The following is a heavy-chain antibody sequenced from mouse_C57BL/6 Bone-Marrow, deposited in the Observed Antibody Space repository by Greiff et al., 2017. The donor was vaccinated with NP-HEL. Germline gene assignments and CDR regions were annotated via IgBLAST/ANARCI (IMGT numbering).Heavy chain of an antibody. J-gene: IGHJ2*01. D-gene: IGHD4-1*01. CDR1: GYTFTDYE. CDR3: TRLDWDTDY. CDR2: IDPETGGT. Sequence: VQLQQSGAELVRPGASVTLSCKASGYTFTDYEMHWVKQTPVHGLEWIGAIDPETGGTAYNQKFKGKAIMTADKSSSTAYMELRSLTSEDSAVYYCTRLDWDTDYWGQGTTLTVSS. V-gene: IGHV1-15*01.